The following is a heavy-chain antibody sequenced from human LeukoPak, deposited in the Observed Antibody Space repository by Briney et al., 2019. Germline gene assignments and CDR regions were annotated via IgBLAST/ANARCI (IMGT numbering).Heavy chain of an antibody. CDR1: GFTFSDYC. J-gene: IGHJ4*02. CDR2: ISSSGSTI. V-gene: IGHV3-11*01. D-gene: IGHD2-21*02. Sequence: GGSLRLSCAASGFTFSDYCMSWIRQAPGKGLEWVSYISSSGSTIYYADSVKGRFTISRDNAKNSLYLQMNSLRAEDTAVYYCARAVVVTAIPRYYFDYWGQGTLVTVSS. CDR3: ARAVVVTAIPRYYFDY.